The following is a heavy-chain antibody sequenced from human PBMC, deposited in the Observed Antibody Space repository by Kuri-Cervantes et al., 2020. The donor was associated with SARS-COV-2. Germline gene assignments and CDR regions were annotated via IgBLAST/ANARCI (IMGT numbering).Heavy chain of an antibody. Sequence: LSLTCAASGFTFSSYAMHWVRQAPGKGLEWVAFIRYDGSNKYYADSVKGRFTISRDNSKNTLYLQMNSLRAEDTAVYYCARDLGSFDYWGQGTLVTVSS. J-gene: IGHJ4*02. V-gene: IGHV3-33*08. D-gene: IGHD1-26*01. CDR2: IRYDGSNK. CDR1: GFTFSSYA. CDR3: ARDLGSFDY.